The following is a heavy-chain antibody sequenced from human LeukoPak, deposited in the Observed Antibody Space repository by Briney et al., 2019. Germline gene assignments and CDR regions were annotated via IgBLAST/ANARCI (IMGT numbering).Heavy chain of an antibody. CDR2: IFYTGSP. CDR3: ARDLGYCGGGRCYSGGFNI. J-gene: IGHJ3*02. V-gene: IGHV4-39*07. Sequence: SETLSLTCTISGDSTSTDLYYWGWLREPPGKGLEGIGNIFYTGSPYYNPSLRSRATISVDTSKNQFSLRLSSLTAADTAVYYCARDLGYCGGGRCYSGGFNIWGQGTMVTVSS. CDR1: GDSTSTDLYY. D-gene: IGHD2-15*01.